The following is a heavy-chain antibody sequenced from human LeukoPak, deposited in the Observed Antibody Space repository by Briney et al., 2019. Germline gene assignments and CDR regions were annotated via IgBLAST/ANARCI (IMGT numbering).Heavy chain of an antibody. J-gene: IGHJ4*02. D-gene: IGHD4-17*01. CDR2: ISSSGGTI. Sequence: GGSLRLSCAASGFIFSDSEMTWVRQAPGKGLEWVSDISSSGGTIYYADSVKGRFTISRDSAKNSLYLQMNSLRAEDTAIYYCARLYGDYDYWGQGTLVTVSS. V-gene: IGHV3-48*03. CDR1: GFIFSDSE. CDR3: ARLYGDYDY.